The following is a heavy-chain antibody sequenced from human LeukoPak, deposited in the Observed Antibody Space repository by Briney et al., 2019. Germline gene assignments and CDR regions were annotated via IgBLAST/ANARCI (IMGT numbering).Heavy chain of an antibody. D-gene: IGHD3-16*02. J-gene: IGHJ5*02. CDR1: GGSISSYY. Sequence: SETLSLTCTVSGGSISSYYWSWIRQPPGKGLEWIGEINHSGSTNYNPSLKSRVTISVDTSKNQFSLKLSSVTAADTAVYYCARGGDLYDYVWGSYRYNPFDPWGQGTLVTVSS. CDR2: INHSGST. CDR3: ARGGDLYDYVWGSYRYNPFDP. V-gene: IGHV4-34*01.